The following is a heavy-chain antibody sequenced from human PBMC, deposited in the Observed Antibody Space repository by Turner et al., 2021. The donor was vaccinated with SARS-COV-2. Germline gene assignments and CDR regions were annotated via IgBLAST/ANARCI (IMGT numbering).Heavy chain of an antibody. Sequence: QVQLQESGPGLVKPSETLSLTCTVSGGSISSYYWSWIRQPPGKGLEWIGYIYYSGSTNYNPSLKSRVTISVDTSKNQFSLKLSSVTGADTAVYYCASYYYDSSGYDYAFDYWGQGTLVTVSS. J-gene: IGHJ4*02. V-gene: IGHV4-59*01. CDR3: ASYYYDSSGYDYAFDY. CDR2: IYYSGST. D-gene: IGHD3-22*01. CDR1: GGSISSYY.